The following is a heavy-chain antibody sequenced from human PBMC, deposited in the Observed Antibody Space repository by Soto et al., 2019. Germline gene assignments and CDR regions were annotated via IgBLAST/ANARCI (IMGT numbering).Heavy chain of an antibody. V-gene: IGHV1-69*18. J-gene: IGHJ6*02. Sequence: QVQLVQSVAEVKKPGSSVKVSCKASGGTFSSYATNWVRQAPGQGLEWMGRIIPVSGTSEYAQRFQGRVTITADESTSTAYMELSSLRSEDTAVYYCARDAQGERTGMDVWSQGTTVTVSS. D-gene: IGHD3-10*02. CDR3: ARDAQGERTGMDV. CDR1: GGTFSSYA. CDR2: IIPVSGTS.